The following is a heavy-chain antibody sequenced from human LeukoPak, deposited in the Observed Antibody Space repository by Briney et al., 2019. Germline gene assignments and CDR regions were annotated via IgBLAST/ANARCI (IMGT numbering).Heavy chain of an antibody. CDR3: ARAQRVTTRIDERLFDY. J-gene: IGHJ4*02. Sequence: PSETLSLTCAVSGGSISSRHNYWGWIRQPPGKALEWIGNIYSSGSTNYNPSLKSRVTISVDTSKNQFSLKMSSVTAADTAVYYCARAQRVTTRIDERLFDYWGQGTLVTVSS. V-gene: IGHV4-39*01. CDR1: GGSISSRHNY. D-gene: IGHD1-1*01. CDR2: IYSSGST.